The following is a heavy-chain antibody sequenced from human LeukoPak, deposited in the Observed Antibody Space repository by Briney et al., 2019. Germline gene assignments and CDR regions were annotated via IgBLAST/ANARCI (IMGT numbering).Heavy chain of an antibody. Sequence: GGSLRLSCAASGFTFSSYAMSWVRQAPGKGLEWVSAISGSGGSTYYADSVKGRFTISRDNSKNMLYLQMNSLRAEDTAVYYCAKDRYSSGWRTYFDYWGQGTLVTVSS. D-gene: IGHD6-19*01. CDR3: AKDRYSSGWRTYFDY. V-gene: IGHV3-23*01. J-gene: IGHJ4*02. CDR2: ISGSGGST. CDR1: GFTFSSYA.